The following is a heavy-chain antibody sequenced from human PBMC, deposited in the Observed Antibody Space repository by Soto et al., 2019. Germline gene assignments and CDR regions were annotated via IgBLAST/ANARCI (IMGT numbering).Heavy chain of an antibody. CDR3: ARHVVAARQFDY. D-gene: IGHD6-6*01. V-gene: IGHV5-51*01. J-gene: IGHJ4*02. Sequence: RGESLKISCKGSGYSFSTYWIGWVRQMPGKGLEWMGIIYPRDSDTRYSPSFQGQVTISADKSITTAYLQWSSLKASDTAMYYCARHVVAARQFDYWGQGTLVTVSS. CDR2: IYPRDSDT. CDR1: GYSFSTYW.